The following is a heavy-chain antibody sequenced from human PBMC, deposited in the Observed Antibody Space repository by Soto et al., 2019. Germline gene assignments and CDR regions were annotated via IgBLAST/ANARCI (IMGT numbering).Heavy chain of an antibody. D-gene: IGHD1-1*01. J-gene: IGHJ3*01. CDR1: GFTLNTYN. CDR2: IWYDETNT. V-gene: IGHV3-33*01. CDR3: ASDFDNWDAWGGSFDV. Sequence: QVQLVESGGGVVQPGRSLRLSCAASGFTLNTYNMHWVRQAPGKGLEWVAVIWYDETNTYYADSVKGRFTISKDASKNTLSLQMNSLRGDDAAVYYCASDFDNWDAWGGSFDVWGQGTVVTVSS.